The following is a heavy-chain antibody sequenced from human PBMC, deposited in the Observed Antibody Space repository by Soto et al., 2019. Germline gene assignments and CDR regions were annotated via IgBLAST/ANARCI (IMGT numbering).Heavy chain of an antibody. D-gene: IGHD3-16*01. Sequence: GGSLRLSCAASGFTFSSYAMSWVRQAPGKGLEWVSAISGSGGSTYYADSVKGRFTISRDNSKNTLYLQMNSLRAEYTAVYYCAKVLRGGAMPGPDYWGQGTLVTVSS. V-gene: IGHV3-23*01. J-gene: IGHJ4*02. CDR1: GFTFSSYA. CDR3: AKVLRGGAMPGPDY. CDR2: ISGSGGST.